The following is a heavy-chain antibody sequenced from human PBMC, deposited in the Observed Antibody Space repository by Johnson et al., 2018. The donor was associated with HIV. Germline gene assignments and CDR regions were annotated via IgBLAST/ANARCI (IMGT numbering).Heavy chain of an antibody. V-gene: IGHV3-20*04. D-gene: IGHD4-23*01. Sequence: VQLVESGGGVVRPGGSLRLSCATSGFTFDDYGMSWVRQAPGKGLEWVSGINWNGGSTGYADSVRGRFTISRDNAKNSLYLQMNSLRAEDTAVYYCASYGWGGNDAFDIWGQGTMVTVSS. CDR1: GFTFDDYG. CDR2: INWNGGST. J-gene: IGHJ3*02. CDR3: ASYGWGGNDAFDI.